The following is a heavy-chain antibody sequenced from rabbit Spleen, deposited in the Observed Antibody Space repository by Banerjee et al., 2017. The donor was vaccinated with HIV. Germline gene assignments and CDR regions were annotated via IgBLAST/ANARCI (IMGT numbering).Heavy chain of an antibody. CDR1: GFTISNYW. D-gene: IGHD1-1*01. J-gene: IGHJ2*01. CDR3: ARNYVNAFDP. V-gene: IGHV1S7*01. Sequence: QLVESGGGLVQPGGSLTLSCKAYGFTISNYWMNWVRQAPGKGLEWIGIIYPITDTTYYANWVNGRFTISSDNARNTVDLQMNSLTAADTATYFCARNYVNAFDPWGPGTLVTVS. CDR2: IYPITDTT.